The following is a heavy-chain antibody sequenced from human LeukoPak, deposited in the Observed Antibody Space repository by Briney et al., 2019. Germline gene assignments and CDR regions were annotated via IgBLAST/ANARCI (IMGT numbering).Heavy chain of an antibody. V-gene: IGHV3-21*01. Sequence: GGSLRLSCAASGFTFSSYSMNWVRQAPGKGLEWVSSISSSSSYIYYADSVKGRFTISRDNAKNSLYLQMNSLRAEDTAVYYCARAGGAVAGHGISYGGQGTLVTVSS. CDR2: ISSSSSYI. CDR1: GFTFSSYS. CDR3: ARAGGAVAGHGISY. D-gene: IGHD6-19*01. J-gene: IGHJ4*02.